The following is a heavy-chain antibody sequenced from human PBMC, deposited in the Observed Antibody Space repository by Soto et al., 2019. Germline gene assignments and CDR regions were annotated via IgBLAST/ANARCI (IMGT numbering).Heavy chain of an antibody. CDR3: AGSGGGDIVVVPAAIYWFDP. Sequence: QVQLVQSGAEVKKPGSSVKVSCKASGGTFSSYAISWVRQAPGQGLEWMGGIIPIFGTANYAQKFQGRVTITADESTRPAYMELRRLRSGDPAVYYCAGSGGGDIVVVPAAIYWFDPWGQGTLVTVSS. CDR1: GGTFSSYA. J-gene: IGHJ5*02. D-gene: IGHD2-2*01. V-gene: IGHV1-69*01. CDR2: IIPIFGTA.